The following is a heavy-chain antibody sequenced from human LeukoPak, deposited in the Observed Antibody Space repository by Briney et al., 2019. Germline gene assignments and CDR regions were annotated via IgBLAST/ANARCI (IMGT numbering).Heavy chain of an antibody. J-gene: IGHJ5*02. CDR2: INPNSGGT. D-gene: IGHD2-2*01. Sequence: ASVKVSXKASGYTFTGYYMHWMRQAPGQGLEWIGWINPNSGGTNYAQNFQGRVTMTRDTSISTAYRELSRLRSDDTAVYYCARDRSEVPAAMYWFDPWGQGTLVTVSS. CDR3: ARDRSEVPAAMYWFDP. CDR1: GYTFTGYY. V-gene: IGHV1-2*02.